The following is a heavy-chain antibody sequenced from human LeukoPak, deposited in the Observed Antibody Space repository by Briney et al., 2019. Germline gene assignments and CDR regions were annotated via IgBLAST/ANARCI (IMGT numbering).Heavy chain of an antibody. Sequence: ASVKVSCKASGHSFSNFDINWVRQATGQGLEWMGWVNLNSGNTGYAARFQGRVTMTRNTSTTTAYMELSSLRPEDTAVYYCARGPEVWGFREGGNWGQGSLVTVSS. CDR2: VNLNSGNT. V-gene: IGHV1-8*01. CDR3: ARGPEVWGFREGGN. CDR1: GHSFSNFD. J-gene: IGHJ4*02. D-gene: IGHD3-16*01.